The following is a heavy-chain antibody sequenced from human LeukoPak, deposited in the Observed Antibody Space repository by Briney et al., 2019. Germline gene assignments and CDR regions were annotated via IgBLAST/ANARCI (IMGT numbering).Heavy chain of an antibody. V-gene: IGHV5-51*01. Sequence: GASLNISCKASGYTFTHQWIGWLRQKSGSGLEWMGIIYPRDSDTRYSQSFQGHVTISADTSINTAYLEWSRLEASDTAIYYCARHSDVIGAIWGQGTLVTVSS. D-gene: IGHD3-10*01. CDR2: IYPRDSDT. J-gene: IGHJ4*02. CDR3: ARHSDVIGAI. CDR1: GYTFTHQW.